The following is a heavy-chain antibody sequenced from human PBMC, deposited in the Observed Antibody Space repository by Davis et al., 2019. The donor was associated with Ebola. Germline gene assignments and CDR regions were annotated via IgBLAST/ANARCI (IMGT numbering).Heavy chain of an antibody. CDR3: ARATRGSVALDY. Sequence: SETLSLTCGVLGGSLNGYSWTWIRQPPGKGLEWIGEITHRGNTDYKPSLKGRPTLSIDTSKNQFSLHLASVTAAATALYYCARATRGSVALDYWGQGSLVTVSS. V-gene: IGHV4-34*01. CDR2: ITHRGNT. J-gene: IGHJ4*03. CDR1: GGSLNGYS. D-gene: IGHD4-23*01.